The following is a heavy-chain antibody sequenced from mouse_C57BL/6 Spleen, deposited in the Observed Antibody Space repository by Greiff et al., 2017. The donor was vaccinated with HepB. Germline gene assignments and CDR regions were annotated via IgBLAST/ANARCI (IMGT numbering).Heavy chain of an antibody. J-gene: IGHJ2*01. D-gene: IGHD2-14*01. CDR1: GFTFSSYG. V-gene: IGHV5-6*01. CDR2: ISSGGSYT. CDR3: AREVPYFDY. Sequence: EVQLVESGGDLVKPGGSLKLSCAASGFTFSSYGMSWVRQTPDKRLEWVATISSGGSYTYYPDSVKGRFTISRDNAKNTLYLQMSSLKSEDTAMYYCAREVPYFDYWGQGTTLTVSS.